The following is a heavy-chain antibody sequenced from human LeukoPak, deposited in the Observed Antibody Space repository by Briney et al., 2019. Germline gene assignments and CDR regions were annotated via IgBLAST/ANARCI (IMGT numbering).Heavy chain of an antibody. CDR1: GGSISSSSYY. J-gene: IGHJ5*02. V-gene: IGHV4-39*01. CDR3: ATSTPDYGDYLGWFDP. Sequence: SPSETLSLTCTVSGGSISSSSYYWGWIRQPPGKGPEWIGSIYYSGSTYYNPSLKSRVTISVDTSKNQFSLKLSSVTAADTAVYYCATSTPDYGDYLGWFDPWGQGTLVTVSS. CDR2: IYYSGST. D-gene: IGHD4-17*01.